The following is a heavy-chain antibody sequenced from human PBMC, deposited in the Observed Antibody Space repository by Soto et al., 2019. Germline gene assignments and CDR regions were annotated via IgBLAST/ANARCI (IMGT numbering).Heavy chain of an antibody. J-gene: IGHJ5*02. CDR1: GGSINNYY. Sequence: PSETLSLTCSVTGGSINNYYWSWVRQSAGKGLEWIGRVFTTGTTDYNPSLKGRVTISVDTSKNQFSLSLRSVTAADTAIYYCARDMHAGFTHYFDPWGQGTLVTVSS. CDR3: ARDMHAGFTHYFDP. V-gene: IGHV4-4*07. D-gene: IGHD1-26*01. CDR2: VFTTGTT.